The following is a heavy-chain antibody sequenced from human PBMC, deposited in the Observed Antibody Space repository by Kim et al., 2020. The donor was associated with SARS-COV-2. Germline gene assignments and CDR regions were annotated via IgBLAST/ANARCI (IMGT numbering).Heavy chain of an antibody. CDR2: ITSSGSSI. V-gene: IGHV3-11*01. Sequence: GGSLRLSCAASGFTFSDYYMTWIRQAPGKGLEWVSYITSSGSSIYYADSVTGRFTISRDNAKTSLSLQMNSMRAEDTAVYYCERDNPVGSYSPRNEYHF. D-gene: IGHD1-26*01. J-gene: IGHJ4*01. CDR3: ERDNPVGSYSPRNEYHF. CDR1: GFTFSDYY.